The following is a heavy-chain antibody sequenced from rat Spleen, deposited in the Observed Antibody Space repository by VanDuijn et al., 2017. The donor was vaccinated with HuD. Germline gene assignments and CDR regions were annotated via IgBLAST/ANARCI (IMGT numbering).Heavy chain of an antibody. CDR2: ISTGGGNT. Sequence: EVQLVVSGGGLVQPGRSLKLSCAAAGFAFSNCVMHWIRQAPTKGLEWVASISTGGGNTYYRDSVKGRFTISRDNAKNTLYLQMDSLRSEDTATYYCARPLFTIATISPLDYWGQGVMVTVSS. CDR3: ARPLFTIATISPLDY. CDR1: GFAFSNCV. J-gene: IGHJ2*01. V-gene: IGHV5S13*01. D-gene: IGHD1-2*01.